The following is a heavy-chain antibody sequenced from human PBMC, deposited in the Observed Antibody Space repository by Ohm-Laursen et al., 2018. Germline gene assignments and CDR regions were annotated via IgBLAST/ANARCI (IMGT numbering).Heavy chain of an antibody. Sequence: EASVKASCKASGYTFTGYYMHWVRQAPGQGLEWMGWINPNSGGTNYAQKFQGRVTMTRDTSISTAYMELSRLRSDGTAVYYCARGIMRGTYYDFHMDVWGQGTTVTVSS. CDR3: ARGIMRGTYYDFHMDV. D-gene: IGHD3-3*01. V-gene: IGHV1-2*02. CDR2: INPNSGGT. CDR1: GYTFTGYY. J-gene: IGHJ6*02.